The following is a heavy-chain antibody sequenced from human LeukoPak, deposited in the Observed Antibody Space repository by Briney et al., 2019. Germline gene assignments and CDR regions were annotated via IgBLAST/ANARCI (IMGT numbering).Heavy chain of an antibody. V-gene: IGHV4-59*12. Sequence: PSETLSLTCTVSGGSISSYYWSWIRQPPGKGPEWIGYSDKSGSTNYNPSLKSRLTVSIDTSRNQFSLKVTSVTAADTAVYYCARDRGGGSFDYWGQGTLVTVSS. CDR2: SDKSGST. D-gene: IGHD2-15*01. J-gene: IGHJ4*02. CDR3: ARDRGGGSFDY. CDR1: GGSISSYY.